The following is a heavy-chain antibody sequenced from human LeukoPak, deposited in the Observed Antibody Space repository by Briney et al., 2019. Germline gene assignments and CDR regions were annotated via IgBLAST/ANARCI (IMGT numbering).Heavy chain of an antibody. CDR2: ISWNSGSI. CDR1: GFTFDDYA. J-gene: IGHJ5*02. V-gene: IGHV3-9*01. D-gene: IGHD3-22*01. CDR3: AKAEMNYYDSSGYWGAFDP. Sequence: GRSLRLSCAASGFTFDDYAMRWVRQAPGKGLEWVSGISWNSGSIGYADSVKGRFTISRDNAKNSLYLQMNSLRAEDTALYYCAKAEMNYYDSSGYWGAFDPWGQGTLVTVSS.